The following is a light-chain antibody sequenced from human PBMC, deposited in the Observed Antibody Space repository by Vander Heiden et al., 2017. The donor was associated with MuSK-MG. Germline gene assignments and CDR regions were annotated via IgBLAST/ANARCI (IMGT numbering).Light chain of an antibody. V-gene: IGKV1-39*01. CDR2: AAS. CDR3: QQCDSNGHT. Sequence: DIQMTQSPSSLSASVGDRVTITCRASQSISSYLNWYQQKPGKAPKLLIYAASSLQSGVPSRFSGSGSGTDFTLTISSLQPEDFATYYCQQCDSNGHTFGGGTKVEIK. J-gene: IGKJ4*01. CDR1: QSISSY.